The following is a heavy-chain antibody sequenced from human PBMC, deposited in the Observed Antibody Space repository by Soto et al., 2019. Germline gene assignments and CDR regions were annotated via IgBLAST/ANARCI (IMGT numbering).Heavy chain of an antibody. CDR3: ARTKCSGGSSYSWSLDY. Sequence: SETLSLTCTVSGGSITTGGYYWSWIRQLPGKGLEWIGHRYYSESTYYNPSLKSRVSISLDTSKNQFSLKLSFVTAADTAMYYCARTKCSGGSSYSWSLDYWGQGTPVTVSS. V-gene: IGHV4-31*03. CDR1: GGSITTGGYY. D-gene: IGHD2-15*01. CDR2: RYYSEST. J-gene: IGHJ4*02.